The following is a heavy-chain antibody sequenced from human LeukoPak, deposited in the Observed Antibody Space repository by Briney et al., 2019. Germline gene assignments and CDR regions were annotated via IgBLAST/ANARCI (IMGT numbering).Heavy chain of an antibody. CDR1: GFTFTSYG. J-gene: IGHJ4*02. Sequence: GGSLRLSCAASGFTFTSYGMYWVRQAPGKGLEWVAFIRYDGNNKYYADSVKGRFTISRDNSKNTLYLQMSSLRVEDTAVYYCAKDRFLTTMTTRPVDFWGQGTLVTVSS. D-gene: IGHD4-17*01. V-gene: IGHV3-30*02. CDR3: AKDRFLTTMTTRPVDF. CDR2: IRYDGNNK.